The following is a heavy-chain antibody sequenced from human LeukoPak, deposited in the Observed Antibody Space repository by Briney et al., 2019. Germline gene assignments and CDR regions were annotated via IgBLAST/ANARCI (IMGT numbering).Heavy chain of an antibody. V-gene: IGHV3-30-3*01. CDR3: ARGRFWWFA. Sequence: GGSLRLSCAASGFTFSSYAMHWVRQAPGKGLEWVAVISYDGSNKYYADSVKGRFTIPRDNSKNTLYLQMNSLRAEDTAMYYCARGRFWWFAWGLGTLVTVSS. J-gene: IGHJ5*02. CDR1: GFTFSSYA. CDR2: ISYDGSNK. D-gene: IGHD2-15*01.